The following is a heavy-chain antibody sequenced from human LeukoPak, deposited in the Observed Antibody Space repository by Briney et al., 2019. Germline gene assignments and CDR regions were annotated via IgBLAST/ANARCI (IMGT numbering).Heavy chain of an antibody. CDR2: ISSSSSTI. CDR3: ARARVVAATTFDY. CDR1: GFTFSSYS. D-gene: IGHD2-15*01. V-gene: IGHV3-48*01. J-gene: IGHJ4*02. Sequence: GGSLRLSCAASGFTFSSYSINWVRQAPGKGLEWVSHISSSSSTIYYADSVKGRFTISRDNAKNSLYLQMNSLRAEDTAVYYCARARVVAATTFDYWGQGTLVTVSS.